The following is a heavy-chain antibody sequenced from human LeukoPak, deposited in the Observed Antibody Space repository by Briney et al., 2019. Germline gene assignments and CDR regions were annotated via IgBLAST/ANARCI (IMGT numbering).Heavy chain of an antibody. Sequence: QTGGSLRLSCAASGFTFSSYAMHWVRQALGKGLEWVAVISYDGSNKYYADSVKGRFTISRDNSKNTLYLQMNSLRAEDTAVYYCARASIVVVPEFDYWGQGTLVTVSS. CDR2: ISYDGSNK. CDR1: GFTFSSYA. J-gene: IGHJ4*02. CDR3: ARASIVVVPEFDY. D-gene: IGHD2-2*01. V-gene: IGHV3-30-3*01.